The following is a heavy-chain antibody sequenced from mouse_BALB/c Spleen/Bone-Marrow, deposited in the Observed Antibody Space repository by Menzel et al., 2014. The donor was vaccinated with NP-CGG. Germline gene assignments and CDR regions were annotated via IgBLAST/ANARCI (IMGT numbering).Heavy chain of an antibody. CDR2: IYPGSGNT. J-gene: IGHJ1*01. CDR1: SYTFTDYY. Sequence: QVQLKESGPELVKPGASVKISCKASSYTFTDYYINWVKQKPGQGLEWIGWIYPGSGNTKYNEKFKGKATLTVDTSSSTAYMQLSSLTSEDTAVYFCARILYWYFDVWGAGTTVTVSS. CDR3: ARILYWYFDV. V-gene: IGHV1-84*02.